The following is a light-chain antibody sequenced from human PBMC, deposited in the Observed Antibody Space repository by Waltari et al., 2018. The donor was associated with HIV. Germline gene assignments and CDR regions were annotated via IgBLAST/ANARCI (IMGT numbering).Light chain of an antibody. Sequence: QSVLTQPPSVSEAPRQRVTISCSGSSSNIGNNAVNWYQQLPGKAPKLLIYYDDLLPSGVPDRFSGSKSGTSASLAITGLQAEDEADYYCQSYDSSLSVVFGGGTKLTVL. CDR3: QSYDSSLSVV. CDR2: YDD. J-gene: IGLJ2*01. CDR1: SSNIGNNA. V-gene: IGLV1-36*01.